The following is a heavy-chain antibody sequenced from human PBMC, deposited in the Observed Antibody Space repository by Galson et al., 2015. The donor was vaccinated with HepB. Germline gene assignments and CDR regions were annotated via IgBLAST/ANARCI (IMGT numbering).Heavy chain of an antibody. D-gene: IGHD1-14*01. CDR1: GFTVSSNY. V-gene: IGHV3-53*01. CDR3: ATTANRVHDY. J-gene: IGHJ4*02. CDR2: INVGGST. Sequence: SLRLSCAASGFTVSSNYMSWVRQAPGKGLEWLSMINVGGSTYYADSVRGRFTISRDNSKNTVYLQMKSLRAEDTAVYYCATTANRVHDYWGQGTLVAVSS.